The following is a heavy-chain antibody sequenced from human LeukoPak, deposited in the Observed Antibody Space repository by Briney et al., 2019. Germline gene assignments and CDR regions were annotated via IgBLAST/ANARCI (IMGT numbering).Heavy chain of an antibody. CDR3: ARDTPNSSGWPHYYYYGMDV. Sequence: ASVKVSCKASGYTFTSYGISWVRQAPGQGLEWMGWISAYNGNTNYAQKHQGRVTMTTDTSTSTAYMELRSLRSDDTAVYYCARDTPNSSGWPHYYYYGMDVWGQGTTVTVSS. CDR1: GYTFTSYG. J-gene: IGHJ6*02. V-gene: IGHV1-18*01. D-gene: IGHD6-19*01. CDR2: ISAYNGNT.